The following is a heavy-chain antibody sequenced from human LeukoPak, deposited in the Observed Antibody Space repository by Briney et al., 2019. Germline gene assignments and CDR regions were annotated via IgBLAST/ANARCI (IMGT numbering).Heavy chain of an antibody. CDR1: GGSFSGYY. D-gene: IGHD3-22*01. V-gene: IGHV4-34*01. J-gene: IGHJ4*02. CDR2: INHSGST. Sequence: SETLSLTCAVYGGSFSGYYWSWIRQPPGKGLEWIGEINHSGSTNYNPSLKSRVTISVDTSKNQFSLKLSSVTAADTAVYYCARHIPDYYDSSGYLDYWGQGALVTVSS. CDR3: ARHIPDYYDSSGYLDY.